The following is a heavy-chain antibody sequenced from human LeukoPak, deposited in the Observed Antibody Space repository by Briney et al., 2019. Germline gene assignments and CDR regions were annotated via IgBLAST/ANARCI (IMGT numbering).Heavy chain of an antibody. CDR2: IYYSGST. V-gene: IGHV4-39*01. Sequence: SETLSLTCTVSGGSISSSSYYWGWIRPPPGKGLEWIGSIYYSGSTYYNPSLKSRVTISVDTSKNQFSLKLSSVTAADTAVYYCARPSYSGEDCWGQGTLVTVSS. CDR3: ARPSYSGEDC. CDR1: GGSISSSSYY. J-gene: IGHJ4*02. D-gene: IGHD2-21*01.